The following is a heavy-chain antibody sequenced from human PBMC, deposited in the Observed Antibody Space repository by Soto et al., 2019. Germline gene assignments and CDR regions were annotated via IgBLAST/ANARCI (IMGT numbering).Heavy chain of an antibody. CDR3: AKRGGYAISFYDS. D-gene: IGHD3-16*01. V-gene: IGHV3-23*01. CDR2: LSGDGSRA. J-gene: IGHJ4*02. CDR1: GFNFGGYA. Sequence: QPGGSLRLSCAGTGFNFGGYAMSWVLQAPGKGLEWVSTLSGDGSRAYYADSVRGRFTVSRDNSKSTLYLRMNSLRADDTAIYYCAKRGGYAISFYDSWGQGTLVTVSS.